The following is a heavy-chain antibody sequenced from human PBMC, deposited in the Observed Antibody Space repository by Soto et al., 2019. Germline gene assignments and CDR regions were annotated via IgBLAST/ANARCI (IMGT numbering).Heavy chain of an antibody. D-gene: IGHD1-26*01. J-gene: IGHJ3*01. CDR3: AKETSPNTYYTFDF. Sequence: GGSLRLSCAASGFTFSSYGMHWVRQAPGKGLEWVAVISYDGSNKYYADSVKGRFTISRDNSKNTLYLQMNSLRAEDTAVYYCAKETSPNTYYTFDFWGQGTMVTVSS. CDR2: ISYDGSNK. V-gene: IGHV3-30*18. CDR1: GFTFSSYG.